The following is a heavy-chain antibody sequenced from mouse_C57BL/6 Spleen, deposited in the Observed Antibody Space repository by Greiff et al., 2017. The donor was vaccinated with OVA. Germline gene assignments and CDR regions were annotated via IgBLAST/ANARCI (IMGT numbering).Heavy chain of an antibody. J-gene: IGHJ4*01. CDR3: ARGYYYGSSYDYAMDY. V-gene: IGHV8-12*01. D-gene: IGHD1-1*01. CDR2: IYWDDDK. Sequence: QVTLKVSGPGILQSSQTLSLTCSFSGFSLSTSGMGVSWIRQPSGKGLEWLAHIYWDDDKRYNPSLKSRLTISKDTSRNQVFLKITSVDTADTATYYCARGYYYGSSYDYAMDYWGQGTSVTVSS. CDR1: GFSLSTSGMG.